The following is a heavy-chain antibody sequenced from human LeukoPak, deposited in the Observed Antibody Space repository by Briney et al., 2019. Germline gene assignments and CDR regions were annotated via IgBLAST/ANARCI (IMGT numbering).Heavy chain of an antibody. J-gene: IGHJ5*02. CDR1: GYTFTSYY. CDR3: AAAGYSSSWRNWFDP. D-gene: IGHD6-13*01. CDR2: INPSGGST. V-gene: IGHV1-46*01. Sequence: ASVKVSCKASGYTFTSYYMHWVRQAPGQGLEWMGIINPSGGSTSYAQKFQGRVTMTRDTSSSTVYMELSSLRSEDTAVYYCAAAGYSSSWRNWFDPWGQGTLVTVSS.